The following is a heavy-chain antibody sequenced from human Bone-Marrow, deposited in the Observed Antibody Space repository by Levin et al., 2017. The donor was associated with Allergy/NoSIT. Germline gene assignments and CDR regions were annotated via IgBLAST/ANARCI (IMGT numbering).Heavy chain of an antibody. D-gene: IGHD3-22*01. J-gene: IGHJ4*02. V-gene: IGHV3-30*04. CDR1: GFTFSSYA. CDR3: ARVTYDSSGCYFDY. CDR2: ISYDGSNK. Sequence: PGGSLRLSCAASGFTFSSYAMHWVRQAPGKGLEWVAVISYDGSNKYYADSVKGRFTISRDNSKNTLYLQMNSLRAEDTAVYYCARVTYDSSGCYFDYWGQGTLVTVSS.